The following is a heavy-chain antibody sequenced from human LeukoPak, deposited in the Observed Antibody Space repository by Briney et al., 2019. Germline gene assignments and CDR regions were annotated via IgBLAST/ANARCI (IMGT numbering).Heavy chain of an antibody. J-gene: IGHJ4*02. V-gene: IGHV3-30*03. D-gene: IGHD5-12*01. CDR2: ISYDGSNK. Sequence: PGRSLRLSCAASGFTFSSYGMHWVRQAPGKGLEWVAVISYDGSNKYYADSVKGRFTISRDNSKNTLYLQMNSLRAEDTAVYYCARANIEPFDYWGQGTLVTVSS. CDR1: GFTFSSYG. CDR3: ARANIEPFDY.